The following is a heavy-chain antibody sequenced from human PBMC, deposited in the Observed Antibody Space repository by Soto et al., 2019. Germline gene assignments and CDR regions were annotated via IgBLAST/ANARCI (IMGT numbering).Heavy chain of an antibody. J-gene: IGHJ4*02. D-gene: IGHD6-13*01. CDR3: ARDNAGMAAAGRDY. CDR1: GYTFTSYG. CDR2: ISAYNGNT. V-gene: IGHV1-18*01. Sequence: ASVKVSCKASGYTFTSYGISWVRQAPGQGLEWMGWISAYNGNTNYAQKLQGRVTMTTDTSTSTAYMELRSLRSDDTAVYYCARDNAGMAAAGRDYWGQGTLVTVSS.